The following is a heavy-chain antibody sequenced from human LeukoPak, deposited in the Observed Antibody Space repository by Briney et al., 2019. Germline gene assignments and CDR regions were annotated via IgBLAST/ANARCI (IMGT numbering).Heavy chain of an antibody. CDR2: IYPTDSAT. CDR1: GYSFTSYW. Sequence: KPGESLKISCKGSGYSFTSYWIGWVRQMPGKGLEWMGIIYPTDSATRYSPSFQGQVTISADKSISTAYLQWSSLKASDTAMYFCARLGRSRGWSPADSWGQGTLVTVSS. D-gene: IGHD2-15*01. CDR3: ARLGRSRGWSPADS. V-gene: IGHV5-51*01. J-gene: IGHJ4*02.